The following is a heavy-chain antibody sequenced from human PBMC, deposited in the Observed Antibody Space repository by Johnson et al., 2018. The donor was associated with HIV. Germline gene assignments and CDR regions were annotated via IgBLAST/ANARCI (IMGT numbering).Heavy chain of an antibody. V-gene: IGHV3-66*01. Sequence: MQLVESGGGLVQPGGSLRLSCAASGFTFSSYDMHWVRQATGKGLEWVSSIYSRGGSYYVDSVRGRFTISRDNSKRKLYLQMDRLTAEDTAVYYCARDESGSSWAFYIWGQGTMVTVSS. CDR3: ARDESGSSWAFYI. J-gene: IGHJ3*02. D-gene: IGHD6-13*01. CDR2: IYSRGGS. CDR1: GFTFSSYD.